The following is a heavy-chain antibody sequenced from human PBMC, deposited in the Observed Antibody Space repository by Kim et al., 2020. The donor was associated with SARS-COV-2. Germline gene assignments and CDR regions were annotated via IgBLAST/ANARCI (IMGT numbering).Heavy chain of an antibody. Sequence: SETLSLTCAVYGGSFSGYYWSWIRQPPGKGLEWIGEINHSGSTNYNPSLKSRVTISVDTSKNQFSLKLSSVTAADTAVYYCARRDDYVWGSYHEDDAFDIWGQGTMVTVSS. D-gene: IGHD3-16*02. J-gene: IGHJ3*02. CDR1: GGSFSGYY. V-gene: IGHV4-34*01. CDR3: ARRDDYVWGSYHEDDAFDI. CDR2: INHSGST.